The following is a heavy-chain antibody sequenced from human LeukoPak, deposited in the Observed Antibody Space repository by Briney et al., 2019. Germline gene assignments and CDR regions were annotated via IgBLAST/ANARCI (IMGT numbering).Heavy chain of an antibody. V-gene: IGHV5-51*01. CDR2: IYPSDSDP. Sequence: GESLKISCKGSGYTFINYWIGWVRQMPGKGLEWMGIIYPSDSDPRYSPSFRGQVTISADKSISTAYLQWSSLKASDTGMYYCASHDYGDYGTFKYWGQGTLVTVSS. D-gene: IGHD4-17*01. J-gene: IGHJ4*02. CDR1: GYTFINYW. CDR3: ASHDYGDYGTFKY.